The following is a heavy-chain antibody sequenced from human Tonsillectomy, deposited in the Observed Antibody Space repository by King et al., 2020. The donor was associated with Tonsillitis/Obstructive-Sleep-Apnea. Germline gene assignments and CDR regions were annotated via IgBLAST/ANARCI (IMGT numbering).Heavy chain of an antibody. CDR1: GFSFRTYG. D-gene: IGHD1-14*01. V-gene: IGHV3-48*02. CDR3: ARGNRNSFDI. J-gene: IGHJ3*02. Sequence: VQLVESGGGLIQPGGSLRLSCAASGFSFRTYGMNWVRQAPGKGLEWVSFISITSGTDYYADSVRGRFSISADDAKSSLFLQMNSLRDDDTAVYYCARGNRNSFDIWGQGTMVTVSS. CDR2: ISITSGTD.